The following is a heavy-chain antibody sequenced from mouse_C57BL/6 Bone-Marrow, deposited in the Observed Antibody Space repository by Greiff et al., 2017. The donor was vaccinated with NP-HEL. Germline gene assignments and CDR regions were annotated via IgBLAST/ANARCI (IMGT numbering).Heavy chain of an antibody. CDR1: GFTFSSYA. CDR2: ISDGGSYT. V-gene: IGHV5-4*01. Sequence: EVQVVESGGGLVKPGGSLKLSCAASGFTFSSYAMSWVRQTPEKRLEWVATISDGGSYTYYPDNVKGRFTIARDNAKNNLYLQMSHLKSEDTAMYYCAKVEDYYVYYGGEGTTLTVSA. J-gene: IGHJ2*01. CDR3: AKVEDYYVYY.